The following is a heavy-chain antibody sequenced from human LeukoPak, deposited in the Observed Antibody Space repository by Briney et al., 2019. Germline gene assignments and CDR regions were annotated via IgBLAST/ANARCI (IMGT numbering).Heavy chain of an antibody. CDR1: GFTFSSYS. V-gene: IGHV3-21*04. J-gene: IGHJ5*02. CDR3: AREQGMVRGSWFGP. D-gene: IGHD3-10*01. CDR2: ISSSSSYI. Sequence: PGGSLRLSCAASGFTFSSYSMNWVRQAPGKGLEWVSSISSSSSYIYYADSVKGRFTISRDNAKNSLYLQMNSLRAEDTALYYCAREQGMVRGSWFGPWGQGTLVTVSS.